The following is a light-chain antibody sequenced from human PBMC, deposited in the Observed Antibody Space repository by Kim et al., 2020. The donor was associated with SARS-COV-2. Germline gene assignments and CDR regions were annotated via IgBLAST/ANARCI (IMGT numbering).Light chain of an antibody. Sequence: AAVGDRVTITCRASQSISSWLAWYQQKPGKAPKLLIYKASSLESGVPSRFSGSGSGTEFTLTISSLQPDDFATYYCQQYNSYPITFGQGTRLEIK. V-gene: IGKV1-5*03. CDR2: KAS. CDR3: QQYNSYPIT. CDR1: QSISSW. J-gene: IGKJ5*01.